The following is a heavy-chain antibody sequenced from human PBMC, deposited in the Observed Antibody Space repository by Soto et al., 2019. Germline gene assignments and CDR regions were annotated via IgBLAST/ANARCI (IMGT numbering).Heavy chain of an antibody. CDR3: ASTLAAAGSRLFDY. Sequence: GGSLRLSCAASGFTFSSYVMHWVRQAPGKGLEWVAVISYDGSNKYYADSVKGRFTISRDNSKHTLYLQMNSLRAEDTAVYYFASTLAAAGSRLFDYWGQGTLVTVS. CDR1: GFTFSSYV. V-gene: IGHV3-30*03. J-gene: IGHJ4*02. D-gene: IGHD6-13*01. CDR2: ISYDGSNK.